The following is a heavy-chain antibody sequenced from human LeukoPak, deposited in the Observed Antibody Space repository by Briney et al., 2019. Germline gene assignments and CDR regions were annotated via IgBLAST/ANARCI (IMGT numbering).Heavy chain of an antibody. Sequence: GESLKISCKGSGYSFTSYWIGWVRQMPGKGLEWMGIIYPGDSDTRYSPSFQGQVTISADKSISTAYLQWSSLKASDTAMYYCASANYYGPGSYYTGDNWFDPWGQGTLVTVSS. CDR2: IYPGDSDT. CDR1: GYSFTSYW. V-gene: IGHV5-51*01. D-gene: IGHD3-10*01. CDR3: ASANYYGPGSYYTGDNWFDP. J-gene: IGHJ5*02.